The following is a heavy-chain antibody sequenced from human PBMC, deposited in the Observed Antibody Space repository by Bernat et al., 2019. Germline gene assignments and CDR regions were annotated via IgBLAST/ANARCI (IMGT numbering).Heavy chain of an antibody. V-gene: IGHV1-46*01. CDR1: GYTFTSYY. CDR3: ARDGRYSGYDIYFDY. CDR2: INPSGGST. D-gene: IGHD5-12*01. J-gene: IGHJ4*02. Sequence: QVQLVQSGAEVKKPGASVKLSCKASGYTFTSYYMHWVRQAPGQGLEWMGIINPSGGSTSYAQKFQGRVTMTRDTSTSTVYMELSSLRSEDTAVYYCARDGRYSGYDIYFDYWGQGTLVTVSS.